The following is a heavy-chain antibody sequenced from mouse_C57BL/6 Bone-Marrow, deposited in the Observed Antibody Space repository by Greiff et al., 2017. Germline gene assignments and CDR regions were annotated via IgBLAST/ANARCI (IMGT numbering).Heavy chain of an antibody. CDR3: ARNYGGYYGNAMDY. V-gene: IGHV2-2*01. CDR2: IWSGGST. D-gene: IGHD1-1*01. J-gene: IGHJ4*01. CDR1: GFSLTSYG. Sequence: VQGVESGPGLVQPSQSLSITCTVSGFSLTSYGVHWVRQSPGKGLEWLGVIWSGGSTDYNAAFISRLSISKDNSKSQVFFKMNSLQADDTAIYYCARNYGGYYGNAMDYWGQGTSVTVSS.